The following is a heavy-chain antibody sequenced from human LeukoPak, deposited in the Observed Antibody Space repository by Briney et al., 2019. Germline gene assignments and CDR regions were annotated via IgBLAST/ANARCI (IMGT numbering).Heavy chain of an antibody. Sequence: GGSLRLSCAVSGFTFGSRWVHWVRQAPGKGLVWVALIKDDGSTTNYADSVKGRFTISRDNSKDTLYLQMNSLRAEDTAVYYCASFDSSGYYYFDYWGQGTLVTVSS. V-gene: IGHV3-74*01. CDR2: IKDDGSTT. J-gene: IGHJ4*02. D-gene: IGHD3-22*01. CDR1: GFTFGSRW. CDR3: ASFDSSGYYYFDY.